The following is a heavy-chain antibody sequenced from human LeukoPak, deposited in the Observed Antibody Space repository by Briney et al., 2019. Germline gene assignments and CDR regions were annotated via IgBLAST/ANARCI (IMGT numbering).Heavy chain of an antibody. CDR2: ISSSGSTI. J-gene: IGHJ4*02. V-gene: IGHV3-11*01. CDR1: GFTFSDYY. D-gene: IGHD3-9*01. Sequence: GGSLRLSCAASGFTFSDYYMSWIRQAPGKGLEWVSYISSSGSTIYYADSVKGRFTISRDNAKNSLYLQMNSLRAEDTAVYYCAKNPDYDILTGTSFDYWGQGVLVTVSS. CDR3: AKNPDYDILTGTSFDY.